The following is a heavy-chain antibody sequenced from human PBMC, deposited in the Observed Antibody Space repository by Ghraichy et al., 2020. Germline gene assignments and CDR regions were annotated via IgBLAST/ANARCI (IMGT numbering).Heavy chain of an antibody. D-gene: IGHD5-18*01. CDR1: GGSISSYY. Sequence: SETLSLTCTVSGGSISSYYWSWIRQPPGKGLEWIGYIYYSGSTNYNPSLKSRVTISVDTSKNQFSLKLSAVTAADTAVYYCARHGLRGYSYGLGYFDYWGQGTLVTVSS. CDR3: ARHGLRGYSYGLGYFDY. J-gene: IGHJ4*02. V-gene: IGHV4-59*08. CDR2: IYYSGST.